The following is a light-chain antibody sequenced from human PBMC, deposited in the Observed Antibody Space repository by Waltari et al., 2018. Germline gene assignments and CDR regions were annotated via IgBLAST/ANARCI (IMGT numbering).Light chain of an antibody. Sequence: DIVMTQSPDSLAVSLGERATTNRKSSQSVLYSSNNKNYLAWYQQKPGQPPKLLIYWASTRESGVPDRFSGSGSGTDFTLTISSLQAEDVAVYFCQQYSSTPFTFGPGTKVDIK. CDR3: QQYSSTPFT. CDR2: WAS. V-gene: IGKV4-1*01. CDR1: QSVLYSSNNKNY. J-gene: IGKJ3*01.